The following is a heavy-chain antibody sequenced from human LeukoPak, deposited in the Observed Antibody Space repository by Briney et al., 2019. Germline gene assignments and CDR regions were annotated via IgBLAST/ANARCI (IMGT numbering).Heavy chain of an antibody. V-gene: IGHV1-2*02. CDR2: INPNSGGT. CDR1: GYTFTGYY. Sequence: ASVTVSFKASGYTFTGYYMHWVRQAPGQGLEWMGWINPNSGGTNYAQKFQGRVTMTSDTSISTAYMELSRLRSDDTAVYYCARASYGTAMATDYWGQGTLVTVSS. J-gene: IGHJ4*02. D-gene: IGHD5-18*01. CDR3: ARASYGTAMATDY.